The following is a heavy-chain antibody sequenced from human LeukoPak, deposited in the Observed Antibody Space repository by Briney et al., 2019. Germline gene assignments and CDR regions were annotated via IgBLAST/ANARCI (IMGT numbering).Heavy chain of an antibody. J-gene: IGHJ4*02. CDR3: ARELWYYDSSGYCYSHFDY. CDR1: GFTFSSYW. D-gene: IGHD3-22*01. V-gene: IGHV3-7*01. CDR2: IKQDGSEK. Sequence: GGSLRLSCAASGFTFSSYWMSWVRQAPGKGLEWVANIKQDGSEKYYVDSVKGRFTISRDNAKNSLYLQMNSLRAEDTAVYYCARELWYYDSSGYCYSHFDYWGQGTLVTVSS.